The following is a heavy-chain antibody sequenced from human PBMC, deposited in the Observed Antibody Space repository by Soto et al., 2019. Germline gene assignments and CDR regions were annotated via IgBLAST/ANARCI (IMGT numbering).Heavy chain of an antibody. Sequence: GGSLRLSCAASGFTVSSNYMSWVRQAPGKGLEWVSIIYSDSSTNYADSVKGRFTISRDNSKNTLYLQMNSLRAEDTAVYYCARGGGHFDWFRYFDYWGLGTLVTVSS. CDR3: ARGGGHFDWFRYFDY. CDR2: IYSDSST. D-gene: IGHD3-9*01. CDR1: GFTVSSNY. V-gene: IGHV3-53*01. J-gene: IGHJ4*02.